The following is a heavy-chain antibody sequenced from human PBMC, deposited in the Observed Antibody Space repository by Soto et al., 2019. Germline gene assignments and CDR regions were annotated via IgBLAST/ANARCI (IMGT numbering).Heavy chain of an antibody. Sequence: EVQLVESGGGLVQPGGSLRLSCAASGFTFSSYDMNWVRQAPGKGLEWVSYITNSNMTRYYADSVKGRFTISRDNAKNSVYLQMTRLRAEDTAVYYCVRGQWYGMDVWGQGTTVTVSS. D-gene: IGHD2-8*01. CDR3: VRGQWYGMDV. CDR2: ITNSNMTR. V-gene: IGHV3-48*03. J-gene: IGHJ6*02. CDR1: GFTFSSYD.